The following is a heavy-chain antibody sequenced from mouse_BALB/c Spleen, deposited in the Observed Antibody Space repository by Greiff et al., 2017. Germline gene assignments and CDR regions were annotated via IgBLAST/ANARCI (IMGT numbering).Heavy chain of an antibody. Sequence: EVQVVESGGDLVKPGGSLKLSCAASGFTFSSYGMSWVRQTPDKRLEWVATISSGGSYTYYPDSVKGRFTISRDNAKNTLYLQMSSLKSEDTAMYYCASRGSSFLAYWGQGTLVTVSA. CDR2: ISSGGSYT. V-gene: IGHV5-6*01. CDR3: ASRGSSFLAY. CDR1: GFTFSSYG. D-gene: IGHD1-1*01. J-gene: IGHJ3*01.